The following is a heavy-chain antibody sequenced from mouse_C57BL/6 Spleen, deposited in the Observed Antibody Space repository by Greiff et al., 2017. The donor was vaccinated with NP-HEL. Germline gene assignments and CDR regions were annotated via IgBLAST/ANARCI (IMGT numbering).Heavy chain of an antibody. V-gene: IGHV1-15*01. CDR3: TRYPVVATDYFDY. D-gene: IGHD1-1*01. J-gene: IGHJ2*01. CDR1: GYTFTDYE. CDR2: IDPETGGP. Sequence: QVQLKESGAELVRPGASVTLSCKASGYTFTDYEMHWVKQTPVHGLEWIGAIDPETGGPAYNQKFKGKAILTADKSSSTAYMELRSLTSEDSAVYYCTRYPVVATDYFDYWGQGTTLTVSS.